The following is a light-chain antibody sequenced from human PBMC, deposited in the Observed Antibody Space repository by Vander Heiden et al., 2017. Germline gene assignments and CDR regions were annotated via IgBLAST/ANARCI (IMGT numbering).Light chain of an antibody. J-gene: IGLJ2*01. CDR2: EGS. V-gene: IGLV2-23*01. CDR1: SSDVGSYNL. CDR3: CSDAGSSTVV. Sequence: QSALTQPASVSGSPGQSITISCTGTSSDVGSYNLVSWHQQHPGKAPKLMIYEGSKRPSGVSNRFSGSKSGNTASLTISGLQAEDEADYYCCSDAGSSTVVFGGGTKLTVL.